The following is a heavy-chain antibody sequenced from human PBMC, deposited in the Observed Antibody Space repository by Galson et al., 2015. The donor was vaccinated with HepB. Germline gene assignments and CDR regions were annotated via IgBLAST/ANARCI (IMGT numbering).Heavy chain of an antibody. J-gene: IGHJ2*01. CDR1: GFTFSSYA. CDR3: AKLPRTNCHYYDSSGYYGFGCFEL. D-gene: IGHD3-22*01. V-gene: IGHV3-23*01. Sequence: SLRLSCAASGFTFSSYAMSWVRQAPGKGLEWVSAISGSGGSTYYADSVKGRFTISRDNSKNTLYLQMNSLRAEDTAVYYCAKLPRTNCHYYDSSGYYGFGCFELWGRGTLGTVSS. CDR2: ISGSGGST.